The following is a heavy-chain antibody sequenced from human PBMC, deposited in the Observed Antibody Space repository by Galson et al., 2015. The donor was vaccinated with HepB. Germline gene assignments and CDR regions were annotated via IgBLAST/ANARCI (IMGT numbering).Heavy chain of an antibody. CDR2: IGISGTTT. V-gene: IGHV3-23*01. CDR3: AKESGSSAYYPIDY. Sequence: SLRLSCAASGFTFGSYAMDWVRQAPGKGLEWVSSIGISGTTTYYADSVKGRFTISRDNSENTLYLQMNSLRADDTAVYYCAKESGSSAYYPIDYWGQGTLVTVSS. D-gene: IGHD3-22*01. J-gene: IGHJ4*02. CDR1: GFTFGSYA.